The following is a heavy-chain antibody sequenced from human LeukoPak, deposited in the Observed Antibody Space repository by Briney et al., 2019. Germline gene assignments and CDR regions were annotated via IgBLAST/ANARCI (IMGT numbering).Heavy chain of an antibody. CDR3: ARSVMTGSTTRAFDM. V-gene: IGHV3-21*01. J-gene: IGHJ3*02. Sequence: GGSLRLSCAASGFTFSSYSMNWVRQAPGKGLEWVSSISSSSSYIYYADSVKGRFTISRDNARNALDLQMNSLRAEDAAVYYCARSVMTGSTTRAFDMWGQGTMVTVSS. D-gene: IGHD2/OR15-2a*01. CDR1: GFTFSSYS. CDR2: ISSSSSYI.